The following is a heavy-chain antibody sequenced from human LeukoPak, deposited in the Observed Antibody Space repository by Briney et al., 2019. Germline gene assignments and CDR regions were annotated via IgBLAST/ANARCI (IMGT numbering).Heavy chain of an antibody. CDR2: VSGTSEYI. V-gene: IGHV3-21*06. J-gene: IGHJ4*02. D-gene: IGHD6-19*01. CDR1: GFSFSTYS. Sequence: GGSLRLSCAASGFSFSTYSMIWVRQAPGKGLEWVSSVSGTSEYIYYADSVRGRFTISRDNARNTVYLQMNSLRAEDTAVYYCARWYSSGWYSDYWGQGTLVTVSS. CDR3: ARWYSSGWYSDY.